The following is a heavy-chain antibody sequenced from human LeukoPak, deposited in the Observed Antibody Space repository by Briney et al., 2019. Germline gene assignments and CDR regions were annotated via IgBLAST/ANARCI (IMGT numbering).Heavy chain of an antibody. Sequence: PGRSLRLSYAASGFTFSSYAMHWVRQAPGKGLEWVAVISYDGSNKYYADSVKGRFTISRGNSKNTLYLQMNSLRAEDTAVYYCARDYSFGELLGDYWGQGTLVTVSS. CDR1: GFTFSSYA. CDR3: ARDYSFGELLGDY. CDR2: ISYDGSNK. J-gene: IGHJ4*02. D-gene: IGHD1-26*01. V-gene: IGHV3-30-3*01.